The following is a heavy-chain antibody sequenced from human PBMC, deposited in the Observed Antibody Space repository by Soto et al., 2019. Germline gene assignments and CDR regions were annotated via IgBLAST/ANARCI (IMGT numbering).Heavy chain of an antibody. Sequence: QLQLQEYGSGLVKPSQTLSLTCAVSGGSISSGGYSWSWIRQPPGKGLEWIGYIYHSGSTYYNPSLKTRVTISVDRSKHQFSLKLSSVTAADTAVYYCAGGPGVARNFWGQGTLVTVSS. CDR3: AGGPGVARNF. V-gene: IGHV4-30-2*01. CDR1: GGSISSGGYS. D-gene: IGHD5-12*01. J-gene: IGHJ4*02. CDR2: IYHSGST.